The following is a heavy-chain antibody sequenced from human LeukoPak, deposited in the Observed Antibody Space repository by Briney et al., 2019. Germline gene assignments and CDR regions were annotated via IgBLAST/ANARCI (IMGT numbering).Heavy chain of an antibody. D-gene: IGHD3-3*01. CDR1: GYSISSGYY. J-gene: IGHJ6*03. V-gene: IGHV4-4*07. CDR2: IYSSGST. Sequence: PSEALSLTCSVSGYSISSGYYWRWIRQPAGRGLEGIGRIYSSGSTNYNPSPKSRVTMSVDTSTNQFSLKLSSVTAADTAVYYCARETIFGIYYDYMDVWGKGTTVTVSS. CDR3: ARETIFGIYYDYMDV.